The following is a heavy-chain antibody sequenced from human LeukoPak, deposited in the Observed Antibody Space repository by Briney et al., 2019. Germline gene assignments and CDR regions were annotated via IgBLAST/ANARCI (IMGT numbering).Heavy chain of an antibody. D-gene: IGHD3-22*01. J-gene: IGHJ4*02. Sequence: PGGSLRLSCAASGFMLSTYGMHWVRQAPGKGLEWVAFIRYDGSKKDYADSVKGRFTISRDNSKNTLFLKMNSLRGEDTAVYYCAKGGYKYDSSGHNYYDYWGQGTLVTVSS. CDR1: GFMLSTYG. CDR2: IRYDGSKK. CDR3: AKGGYKYDSSGHNYYDY. V-gene: IGHV3-30*02.